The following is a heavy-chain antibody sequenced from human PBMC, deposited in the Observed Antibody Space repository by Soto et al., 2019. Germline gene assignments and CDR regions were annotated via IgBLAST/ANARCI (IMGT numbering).Heavy chain of an antibody. Sequence: QVQLVESGGGVVQPGRSLRLSCAASGFTFSSYAMHWVHQAPGKGLEWVAVISYDGSNKYYADSVKGRFTISRDNSKNTLYLQMNSLRAEDTAVYYCAREADIVLVPAAKYGMDVWGQGTTVTVSS. D-gene: IGHD2-2*01. CDR3: AREADIVLVPAAKYGMDV. CDR2: ISYDGSNK. V-gene: IGHV3-30-3*01. J-gene: IGHJ6*02. CDR1: GFTFSSYA.